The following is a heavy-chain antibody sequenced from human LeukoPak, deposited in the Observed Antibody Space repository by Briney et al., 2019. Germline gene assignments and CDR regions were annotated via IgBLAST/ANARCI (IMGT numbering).Heavy chain of an antibody. J-gene: IGHJ6*02. V-gene: IGHV1-8*01. Sequence: GASVKVSCKASGYTFTGYDINWVRQATGQGLEWMGWMNPNSGNTGYAQKFQGRVTMTRNTSISTAYMELSSLRSEDTAVYYCARGRVYDILTGVYYYYGMDVWGQGTTVTVSS. CDR2: MNPNSGNT. CDR3: ARGRVYDILTGVYYYYGMDV. CDR1: GYTFTGYD. D-gene: IGHD3-9*01.